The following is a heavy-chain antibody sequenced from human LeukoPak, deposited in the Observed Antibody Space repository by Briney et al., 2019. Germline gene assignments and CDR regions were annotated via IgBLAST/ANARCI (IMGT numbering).Heavy chain of an antibody. V-gene: IGHV3-33*01. CDR1: GFIFRNYG. CDR2: IWYDGSDK. D-gene: IGHD3-9*01. CDR3: ARDYTGYFP. Sequence: QPGGSLRLSCAASGFIFRNYGMYWVRQAPGKGLEWVAIIWYDGSDKYYADAVKGRFTISRDNSKNTLYLQMNSLRAEDTAVYYCARDYTGYFPWGQGTLVIVSS. J-gene: IGHJ5*02.